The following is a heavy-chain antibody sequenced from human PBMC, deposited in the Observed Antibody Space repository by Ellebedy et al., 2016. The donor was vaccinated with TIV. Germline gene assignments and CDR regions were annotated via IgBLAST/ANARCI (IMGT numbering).Heavy chain of an antibody. Sequence: GESLKISCAASGFTFTASAMHWVRQASGRGLEWVGRIRSKANSYATAYAASVKGRFTISRDDSKKTAYLQMNSLKTEDTAVYYCTRLGSGWDHWGQGTLVTVSS. CDR2: IRSKANSYAT. J-gene: IGHJ4*02. V-gene: IGHV3-73*01. D-gene: IGHD6-19*01. CDR1: GFTFTASA. CDR3: TRLGSGWDH.